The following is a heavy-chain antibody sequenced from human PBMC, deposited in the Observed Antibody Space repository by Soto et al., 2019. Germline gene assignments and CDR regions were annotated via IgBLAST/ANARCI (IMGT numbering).Heavy chain of an antibody. Sequence: PGESLKISCKGSGYSFAGYWITWVRQKPGKGLEWMGRIDPSDSQTYYSPSFRGHVTISATKSITTVFLQWSSLRASDTAMYYCARQIYDSDSGPNFQYYFDSWGQGTPVTVSS. J-gene: IGHJ4*02. D-gene: IGHD2-21*01. CDR1: GYSFAGYW. CDR3: ARQIYDSDSGPNFQYYFDS. CDR2: IDPSDSQT. V-gene: IGHV5-10-1*01.